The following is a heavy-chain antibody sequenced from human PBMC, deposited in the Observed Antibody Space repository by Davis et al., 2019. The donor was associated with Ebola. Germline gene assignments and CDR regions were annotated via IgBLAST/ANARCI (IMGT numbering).Heavy chain of an antibody. CDR3: ARDHASRGYDFWSGYYTFGY. J-gene: IGHJ4*02. CDR2: INAGNGNT. CDR1: GYTFTSYA. V-gene: IGHV1-3*01. Sequence: ASVKVSCKASGYTFTSYAMHWVRQAPGQRLEWMGWINAGNGNTKYSQKFQGRVTITRDTSASTAYMELSSLRSEDTAVYYCARDHASRGYDFWSGYYTFGYWGQGTLVTVSS. D-gene: IGHD3-3*01.